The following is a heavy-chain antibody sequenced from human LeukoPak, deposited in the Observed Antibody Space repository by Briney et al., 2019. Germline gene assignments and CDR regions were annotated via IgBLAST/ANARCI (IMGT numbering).Heavy chain of an antibody. CDR2: INPSGGST. D-gene: IGHD5-12*01. CDR3: ARGYSGYAVDY. Sequence: ASVKVSCKASGGTFNDYALNWVRQAPGQGLEWMGIINPSGGSTSYAQKFQGRVTMTRDTSTSTVYMELSSLRSEDTAVYYCARGYSGYAVDYWGQGTLVTVSS. J-gene: IGHJ4*02. CDR1: GGTFNDYA. V-gene: IGHV1-46*02.